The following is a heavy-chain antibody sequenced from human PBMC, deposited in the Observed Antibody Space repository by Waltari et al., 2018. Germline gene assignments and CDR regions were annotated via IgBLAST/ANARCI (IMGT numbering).Heavy chain of an antibody. D-gene: IGHD6-25*01. CDR2: ISSNGNIQ. V-gene: IGHV3-30*04. J-gene: IGHJ2*01. Sequence: QVQLVESGGGVVQPGRSLRLSCAASGFTFSSYSMHWVRQAPGQGLEWVAIISSNGNIQYYADSVKGRFTISRDNSKNTLYLQMNSLRAEDTAVYYCARDPVGVAAATRYFDLWGRSTLVTVSS. CDR1: GFTFSSYS. CDR3: ARDPVGVAAATRYFDL.